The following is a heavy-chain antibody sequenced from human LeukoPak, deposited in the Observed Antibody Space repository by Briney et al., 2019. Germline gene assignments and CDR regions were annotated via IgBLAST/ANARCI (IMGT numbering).Heavy chain of an antibody. D-gene: IGHD3-22*01. V-gene: IGHV1-2*06. CDR3: ARDHPYYYDSSGYYYPIDY. CDR1: GYTFTGYY. J-gene: IGHJ4*02. CDR2: INPNSGGT. Sequence: ASVKVSCKASGYTFTGYYMHWVRQAPGQGLEWMGRINPNSGGTNYAQKLQGRVTMTTDTSTSTAYMELRSLRSDDTAVYYCARDHPYYYDSSGYYYPIDYWGQGTLVTVSS.